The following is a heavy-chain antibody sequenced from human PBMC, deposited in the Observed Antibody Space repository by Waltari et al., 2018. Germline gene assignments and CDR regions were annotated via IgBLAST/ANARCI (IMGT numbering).Heavy chain of an antibody. Sequence: QVQLVQSGAEVKKPGASVKVSCKASGYTFTSYAMHWVRQAPGQRLEWMGWINAGNGNTKYSQKFQGRVTITRDTSASTAYMELSSLRSEDTAVYYCARDLVLHAPNYYYYGMDVWGQGTTVTVSS. CDR3: ARDLVLHAPNYYYYGMDV. D-gene: IGHD2-8*01. V-gene: IGHV1-3*01. J-gene: IGHJ6*02. CDR2: INAGNGNT. CDR1: GYTFTSYA.